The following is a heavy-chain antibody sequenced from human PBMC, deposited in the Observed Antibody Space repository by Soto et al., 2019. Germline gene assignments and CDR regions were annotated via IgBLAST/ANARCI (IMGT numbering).Heavy chain of an antibody. J-gene: IGHJ6*03. V-gene: IGHV3-23*01. CDR2: ISGSGGST. Sequence: GGSLRLSCAASGFTFSSYAMSWVRQAPGKGLEWVSAISGSGGSTYYADSVKGRFTISRDNSKNTLYLQMNSLRAEDTAVYYCAKGHYSNYVDDYHYYYYMDVWGKGTTVTVSS. CDR3: AKGHYSNYVDDYHYYYYMDV. CDR1: GFTFSSYA. D-gene: IGHD4-4*01.